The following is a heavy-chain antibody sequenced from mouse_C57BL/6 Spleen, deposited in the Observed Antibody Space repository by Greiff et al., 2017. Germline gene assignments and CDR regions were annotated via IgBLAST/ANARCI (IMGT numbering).Heavy chain of an antibody. CDR2: INPSSGYT. CDR1: GYTFTSYW. D-gene: IGHD2-4*01. J-gene: IGHJ2*01. V-gene: IGHV1-7*01. Sequence: VQLQQSGAELAKPGASVKLSCKASGYTFTSYWMHWVKQRPGQGLAWIGYINPSSGYTRYNQKFKDKATLPADKSSSTAYMQLSSLTYEDSAVYYCARASDYDGGYYFDYWGQGTTLTVSA. CDR3: ARASDYDGGYYFDY.